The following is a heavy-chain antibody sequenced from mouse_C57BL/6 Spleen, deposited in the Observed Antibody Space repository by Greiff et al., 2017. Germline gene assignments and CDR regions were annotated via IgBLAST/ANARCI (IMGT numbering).Heavy chain of an antibody. CDR3: ARAAITTVVATGYFDV. CDR2: IDPSDSYT. CDR1: GYTFTSYW. D-gene: IGHD1-1*01. V-gene: IGHV1-69*01. J-gene: IGHJ1*03. Sequence: QVQLQQPGAELVMPGASVKLSCKASGYTFTSYWMHWVKQRPGQGLEWIGEIDPSDSYTNYNQKFKGKSTFTVDKSSSTAYMQLSSLTSEDSAVYYCARAAITTVVATGYFDVWGTGTTVTVSS.